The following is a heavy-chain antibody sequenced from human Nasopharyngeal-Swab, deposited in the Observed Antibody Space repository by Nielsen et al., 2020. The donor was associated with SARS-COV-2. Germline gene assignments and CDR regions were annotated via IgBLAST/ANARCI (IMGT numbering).Heavy chain of an antibody. CDR1: GGSVSSDIYS. CDR2: VVYSGRT. CDR3: ARRSLGCSGGSCYGFDY. Sequence: SETLSLTCTVSGGSVSSDIYSWSWIRQPPGKGLEWIGYVVYSGRTNYNPSLKSRVTISVDKSKNQFSLKLSSVTAADTAVYYCARRSLGCSGGSCYGFDYWGQGTLVTVSS. D-gene: IGHD2-15*01. J-gene: IGHJ4*02. V-gene: IGHV4-61*01.